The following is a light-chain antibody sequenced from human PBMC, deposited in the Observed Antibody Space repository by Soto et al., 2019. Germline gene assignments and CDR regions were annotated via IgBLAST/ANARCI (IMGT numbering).Light chain of an antibody. CDR2: GAS. Sequence: IQMTQSPSTLSASVGDRVTITCRASQGIRNDLGWYQQKPGEAPKLLIYGASNLQSGVPSRFSGSGSGTDFTLTINSLQPEDFATYFCLQDYNYPWTFGQGTKVDIK. CDR3: LQDYNYPWT. J-gene: IGKJ1*01. CDR1: QGIRND. V-gene: IGKV1-6*01.